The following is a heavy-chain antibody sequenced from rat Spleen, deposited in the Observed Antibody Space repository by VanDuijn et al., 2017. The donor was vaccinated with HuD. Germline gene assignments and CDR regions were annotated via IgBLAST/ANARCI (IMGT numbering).Heavy chain of an antibody. Sequence: EVQLVESDGGLVQPGRSLKLSCTASGFTLSDYYMAWVRQAPTKGLEWVTSISPSGGGTYYRDSVKGRFTISRDNAKSTLSLQMDSLRSEDTATYYCARRHYGYTDYFDYWGQGVMVTVSS. J-gene: IGHJ2*01. D-gene: IGHD1-9*01. CDR2: ISPSGGGT. V-gene: IGHV5-25*01. CDR3: ARRHYGYTDYFDY. CDR1: GFTLSDYY.